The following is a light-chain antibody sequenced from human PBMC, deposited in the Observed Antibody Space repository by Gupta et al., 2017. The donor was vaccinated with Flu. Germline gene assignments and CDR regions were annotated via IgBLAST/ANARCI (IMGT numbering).Light chain of an antibody. V-gene: IGLV4-69*01. CDR3: QTWGTGRV. J-gene: IGLJ2*01. CDR1: SGHSSYA. Sequence: QLVLTQSPSASASLGASVKPTCTLSSGHSSYAIAWHQQQPEKGPRYLMKVNSDGSHSKGDGIPDRFSGSSSGAERYLTISSHQSEDEADYYCQTWGTGRVFGGGTKLTVL. CDR2: VNSDGSH.